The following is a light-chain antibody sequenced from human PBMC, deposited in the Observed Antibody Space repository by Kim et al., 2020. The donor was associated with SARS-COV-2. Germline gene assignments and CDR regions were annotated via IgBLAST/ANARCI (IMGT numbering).Light chain of an antibody. Sequence: GQRVTNAGAGSRSNIGTNAVLWYQQLPGTAPKRLVYDSDQRPSGVPDRCSGSKSGTAASLAISGLQSEDEGDYYWAAWDDDRLQGLFGGGTQLTVL. J-gene: IGLJ2*01. CDR3: AAWDDDRLQGL. CDR1: RSNIGTNA. CDR2: DSD. V-gene: IGLV1-44*01.